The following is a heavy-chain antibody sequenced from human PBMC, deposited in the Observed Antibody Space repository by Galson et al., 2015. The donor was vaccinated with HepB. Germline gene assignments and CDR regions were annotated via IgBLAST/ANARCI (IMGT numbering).Heavy chain of an antibody. D-gene: IGHD3-10*01. Sequence: SVKVCCKASGYTFTSYGISWVRQAPGQGLEWMGWISAYNGNTNYAQKLQGRVTMTTDTSTSTAYMELRSLRSDDTAVYYCARTSGGSYYIGGHFDYWGQGTLVTVSS. J-gene: IGHJ4*02. CDR1: GYTFTSYG. CDR3: ARTSGGSYYIGGHFDY. V-gene: IGHV1-18*01. CDR2: ISAYNGNT.